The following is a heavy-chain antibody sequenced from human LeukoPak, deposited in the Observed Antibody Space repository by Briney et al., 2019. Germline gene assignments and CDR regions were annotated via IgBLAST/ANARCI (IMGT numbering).Heavy chain of an antibody. CDR2: IKQDGSEK. V-gene: IGHV3-7*01. Sequence: GGSLRLSCAASGFTFSLYWMTWVRQPPGKGLEWVANIKQDGSEKYYLDSVKGRFTISKDNIKNSLYLQMYDLRADDTAVYYCARDFGGYSYGYDYWGQGALVTVSS. CDR3: ARDFGGYSYGYDY. D-gene: IGHD5-18*01. CDR1: GFTFSLYW. J-gene: IGHJ4*02.